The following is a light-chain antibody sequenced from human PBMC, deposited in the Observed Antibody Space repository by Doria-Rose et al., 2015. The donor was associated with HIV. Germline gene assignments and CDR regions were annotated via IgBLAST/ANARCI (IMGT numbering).Light chain of an antibody. Sequence: LTQPPSASGTPGQRVTISCSGSSSNIGSDTVNWYQQLPGTAPKLLIYSDDQRPSGVPDRFSGSESGTSASLAISGLQSEDEADYYCAVWDDSLNGLVFGGGTKLTVL. V-gene: IGLV1-44*01. CDR2: SDD. CDR3: AVWDDSLNGLV. CDR1: SSNIGSDT. J-gene: IGLJ2*01.